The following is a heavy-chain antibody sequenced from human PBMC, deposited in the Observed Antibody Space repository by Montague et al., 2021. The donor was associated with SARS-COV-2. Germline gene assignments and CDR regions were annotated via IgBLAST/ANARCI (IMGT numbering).Heavy chain of an antibody. Sequence: SETLSLTCTVSGVSVSNRYTHWSWIRQSPGKGLEWIGHIDYGGSPNYSPSLHSRVTISLDTSKNQLSLRLNSATAADTAGCYCATYWQGGAGRGSWGQGTLVTVSS. CDR3: ATYWQGGAGRGS. CDR2: IDYGGSP. D-gene: IGHD3-10*01. CDR1: GVSVSNRYTH. J-gene: IGHJ5*02. V-gene: IGHV4-61*01.